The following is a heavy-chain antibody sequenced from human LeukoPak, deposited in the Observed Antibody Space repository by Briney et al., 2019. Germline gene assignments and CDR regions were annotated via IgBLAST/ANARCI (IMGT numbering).Heavy chain of an antibody. D-gene: IGHD2-15*01. V-gene: IGHV3-20*04. CDR1: GFTFDDYG. CDR3: ARLGLDIVVVVAATQTGAFDI. Sequence: PGGSLRLSCAASGFTFDDYGMSWVRQAPGKGLEWVSGINWNGGSTGYADSVKGRFTISRDNAKNSLYLQMNSLRAEDTALYYCARLGLDIVVVVAATQTGAFDIWGQGTMVTVSS. J-gene: IGHJ3*02. CDR2: INWNGGST.